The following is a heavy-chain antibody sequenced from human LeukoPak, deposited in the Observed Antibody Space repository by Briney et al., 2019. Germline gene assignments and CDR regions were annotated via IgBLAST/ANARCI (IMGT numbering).Heavy chain of an antibody. CDR2: IYHSGSI. CDR1: GYSISSGYY. CDR3: ARGVLYYYGSGPYFDY. J-gene: IGHJ4*02. D-gene: IGHD3-10*01. V-gene: IGHV4-38-2*01. Sequence: SETLSLTCAVSGYSISSGYYWGWIRQPPGKGLEWIGSIYHSGSIYYNPSLKSRVTISVDTSKNQFSLKLSSVTAADTAVYYCARGVLYYYGSGPYFDYWGQGTLVTVSS.